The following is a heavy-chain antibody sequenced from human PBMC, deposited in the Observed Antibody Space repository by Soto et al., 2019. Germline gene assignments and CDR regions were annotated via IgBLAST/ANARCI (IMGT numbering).Heavy chain of an antibody. Sequence: GSLRLSCAASGFTVSSNYMSWVRQAPGKGLEWVSYISNSSSIIYYADSVKGRFTISRDNAKNSLYLQMNSLRAEDTAIYYCARGVPAAISDFQSLGQGTVLTVSS. D-gene: IGHD2-2*01. J-gene: IGHJ1*01. CDR1: GFTVSSNY. V-gene: IGHV3-48*01. CDR2: ISNSSSII. CDR3: ARGVPAAISDFQS.